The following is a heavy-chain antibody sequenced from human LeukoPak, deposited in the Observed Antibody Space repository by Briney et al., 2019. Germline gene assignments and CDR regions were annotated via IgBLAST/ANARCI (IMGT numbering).Heavy chain of an antibody. J-gene: IGHJ4*02. CDR2: INPSGDST. Sequence: GASVKVSCKASGYTFTSYYMHWVRLAPGQGLEWMGIINPSGDSTNYAQKFQGRVTMTRDTSTSTVYMELSSLRSEDTAVYDCARPGYSYGYFDYWGQGTLVTVSS. CDR1: GYTFTSYY. D-gene: IGHD5-18*01. CDR3: ARPGYSYGYFDY. V-gene: IGHV1-46*01.